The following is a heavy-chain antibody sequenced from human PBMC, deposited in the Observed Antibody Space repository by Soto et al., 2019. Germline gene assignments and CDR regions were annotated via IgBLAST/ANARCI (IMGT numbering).Heavy chain of an antibody. CDR2: IYPSDSDT. J-gene: IGHJ4*02. V-gene: IGHV5-51*01. Sequence: GESLKISCKGSGYNFAGYWIAWVRQMPGKGLELMGIIYPSDSDTRYRPSFQGQVTISADKSISSAYLQWSSLRASDTAMYYCATWRGSSWFDYWGQGTQVTVSS. CDR3: ATWRGSSWFDY. CDR1: GYNFAGYW. D-gene: IGHD6-13*01.